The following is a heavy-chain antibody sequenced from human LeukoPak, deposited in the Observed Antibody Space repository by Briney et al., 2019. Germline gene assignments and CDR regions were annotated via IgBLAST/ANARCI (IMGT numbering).Heavy chain of an antibody. CDR1: NYSISTGYY. Sequence: SETLSLTCSVSNYSISTGYYWDWIRQPPGKGLEWIATIYHSGSTYYNPSLKSRVTISVDMSKNQFSLKLSSVTAADTAVYFCARGPYSYDSSGAFDIWGQGTMVTVSS. V-gene: IGHV4-38-2*02. J-gene: IGHJ3*02. D-gene: IGHD3-22*01. CDR2: IYHSGST. CDR3: ARGPYSYDSSGAFDI.